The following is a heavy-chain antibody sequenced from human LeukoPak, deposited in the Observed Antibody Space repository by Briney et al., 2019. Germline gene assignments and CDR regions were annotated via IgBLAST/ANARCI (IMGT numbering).Heavy chain of an antibody. Sequence: ASVKVSCKASGYTFTAYYMHWVRQAPGQGLEWMGWINPNSGGSDYAQKFQGRVTMTRDTSISTAYMELSSLRSDDTAVYYCARQWLANWFDPWGQGTLVTVSS. J-gene: IGHJ5*02. CDR2: INPNSGGS. V-gene: IGHV1-2*02. D-gene: IGHD6-19*01. CDR3: ARQWLANWFDP. CDR1: GYTFTAYY.